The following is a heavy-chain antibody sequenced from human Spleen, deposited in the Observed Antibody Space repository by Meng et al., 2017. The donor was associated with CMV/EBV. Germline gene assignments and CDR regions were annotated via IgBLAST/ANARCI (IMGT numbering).Heavy chain of an antibody. CDR1: FTNFG. CDR2: ISTYNGKT. V-gene: IGHV1-18*01. J-gene: IGHJ5*02. D-gene: IGHD2-2*01. CDR3: ARVSEYCSSTSCYPHNWFDP. Sequence: FTNFGFSWVRQAPGQGLQWMGWISTYNGKTNYAQRLQGRVTLTTDTSTSTAYMELSSLRSEDTAVYYCARVSEYCSSTSCYPHNWFDPWGQGTLVTVSS.